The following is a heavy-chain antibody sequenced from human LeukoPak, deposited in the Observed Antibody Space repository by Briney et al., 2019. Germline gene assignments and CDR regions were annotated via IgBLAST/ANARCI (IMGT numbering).Heavy chain of an antibody. V-gene: IGHV3-30*02. D-gene: IGHD3-22*01. Sequence: GGSLRLSCAASGFTFSYYGIHWVRQAPGKGLEWVAFIRYDGSSKYYADSVKGRFTISRDNSRNTLYLQMNSLRAEDTAVYYCARDGSYYDSSGYYYFDYWGQGTLVTVSS. CDR2: IRYDGSSK. CDR1: GFTFSYYG. CDR3: ARDGSYYDSSGYYYFDY. J-gene: IGHJ4*02.